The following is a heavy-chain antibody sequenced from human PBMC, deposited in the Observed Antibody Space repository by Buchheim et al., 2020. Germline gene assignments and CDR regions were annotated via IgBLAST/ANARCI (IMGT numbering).Heavy chain of an antibody. Sequence: QVQLQQWGAGLLKPSETLSLTCAVYGGSFSGYYWSWIRQPPGKGLEWIGELNHSGSTNYNPSLKSRVTISVDTSKNQFSLKLSSVTAADTAVYYCASRRLGYCSGGSCYYAFDIWGQGT. V-gene: IGHV4-34*01. CDR1: GGSFSGYY. D-gene: IGHD2-15*01. J-gene: IGHJ3*02. CDR3: ASRRLGYCSGGSCYYAFDI. CDR2: LNHSGST.